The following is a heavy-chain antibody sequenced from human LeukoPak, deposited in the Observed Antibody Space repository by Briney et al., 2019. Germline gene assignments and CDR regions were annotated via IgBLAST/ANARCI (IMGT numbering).Heavy chain of an antibody. J-gene: IGHJ4*02. Sequence: SVKVSCKASGGTYSSYAISWVRQAPGQGLEWLGGIIPIFGTANYAQKFQGRVAITTDESTSTAYMELSSLRSEDTAVYYCARGAGVLGGSPNPNFDYWGQGTLVTVSS. CDR1: GGTYSSYA. D-gene: IGHD3-16*01. V-gene: IGHV1-69*05. CDR2: IIPIFGTA. CDR3: ARGAGVLGGSPNPNFDY.